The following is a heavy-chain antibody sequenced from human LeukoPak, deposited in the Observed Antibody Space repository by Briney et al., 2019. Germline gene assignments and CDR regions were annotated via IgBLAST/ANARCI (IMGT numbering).Heavy chain of an antibody. CDR3: ARGARQRTYYYDSSGSVYFDY. CDR2: INHSGST. V-gene: IGHV4-34*01. D-gene: IGHD3-22*01. J-gene: IGHJ4*02. CDR1: GGSFSGYY. Sequence: SETLSLTCAVYGGSFSGYYWSWIRQPPGKGLEWIGEINHSGSTNYNPSLKSRVTISVDTSKNQFSPKLSSVTAADTAVYYCARGARQRTYYYDSSGSVYFDYWGQGTLVTVSS.